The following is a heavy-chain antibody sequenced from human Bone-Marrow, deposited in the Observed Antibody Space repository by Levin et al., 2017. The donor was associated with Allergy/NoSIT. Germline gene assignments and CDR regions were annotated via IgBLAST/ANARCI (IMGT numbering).Heavy chain of an antibody. CDR3: ARIQFESPVAGTDHYYGMDV. J-gene: IGHJ6*02. CDR1: GYTFTSYA. D-gene: IGHD6-19*01. V-gene: IGHV1-3*01. CDR2: INAGNGNT. Sequence: ASVKVSCKASGYTFTSYAMHWVRQAPGQRLEWMGWINAGNGNTKYSQKFQGRVTITRDTSASTAYMELSSLRSEDTAVYYCARIQFESPVAGTDHYYGMDVWGQGTTVTVSS.